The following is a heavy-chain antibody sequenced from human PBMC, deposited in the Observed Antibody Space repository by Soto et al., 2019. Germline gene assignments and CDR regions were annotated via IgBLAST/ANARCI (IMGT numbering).Heavy chain of an antibody. V-gene: IGHV3-11*06. CDR2: ISSSSSYT. J-gene: IGHJ3*02. D-gene: IGHD4-4*01. CDR3: ASPIISNYAFDI. CDR1: GFTFSDYY. Sequence: GGSLRLSCAASGFTFSDYYMSWIRQAPGKGLEWVSYISSSSSYTNYADSVKGRFTISRDNAKNSLYLQMNSLRAEDTAVYYGASPIISNYAFDIWGQGTMVTVSS.